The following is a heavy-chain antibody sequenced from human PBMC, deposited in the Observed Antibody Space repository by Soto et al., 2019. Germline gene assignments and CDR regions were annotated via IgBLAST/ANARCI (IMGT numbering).Heavy chain of an antibody. CDR1: GFTFSSYS. J-gene: IGHJ3*02. CDR3: ARDTANVVGVTHSFYI. Sequence: EVQLVESGGGLVQPGGSLRLSCAASGFTFSSYSMNWVRQAPGKGLEWVSSISSSSSYIYYADSVKGRFTISRDNSKNSLYLQMNSLRAEDTAVYYGARDTANVVGVTHSFYIWGHGTMVTVSS. D-gene: IGHD1-26*01. CDR2: ISSSSSYI. V-gene: IGHV3-21*01.